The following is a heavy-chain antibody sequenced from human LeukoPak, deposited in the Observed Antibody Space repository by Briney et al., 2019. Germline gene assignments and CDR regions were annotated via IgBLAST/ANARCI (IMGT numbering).Heavy chain of an antibody. Sequence: GGSQRLSCAASGFTFSSCGMHWVRQAPGKGLEWVSSISSSSSYIYYADSVKGRLTISRDNAKNSLYLQMNSLRAEDTAVYYCATTNQRITIFGVVPDAFDIWGQGTMVTVSS. D-gene: IGHD3-3*01. CDR3: ATTNQRITIFGVVPDAFDI. CDR2: ISSSSSYI. J-gene: IGHJ3*02. V-gene: IGHV3-21*01. CDR1: GFTFSSCG.